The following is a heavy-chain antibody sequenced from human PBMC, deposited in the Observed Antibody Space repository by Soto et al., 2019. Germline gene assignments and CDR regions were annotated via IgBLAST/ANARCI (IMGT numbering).Heavy chain of an antibody. V-gene: IGHV3-21*01. J-gene: IGHJ4*02. CDR1: GFTFSSYS. CDR2: ISSSSSYI. Sequence: GGSLRLSCAASGFTFSSYSMNWVRQAPGKGLEWVSSISSSSSYIYYADSVKGRFTISRDNAKNSLYLQMNSLRAEDTAVYYCARAVTRYSGYDRRELGYYFDYWGQGTLVTVSS. CDR3: ARAVTRYSGYDRRELGYYFDY. D-gene: IGHD5-12*01.